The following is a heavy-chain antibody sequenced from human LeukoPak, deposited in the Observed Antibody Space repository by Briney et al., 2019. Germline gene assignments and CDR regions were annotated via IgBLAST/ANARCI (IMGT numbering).Heavy chain of an antibody. V-gene: IGHV1-2*02. J-gene: IGHJ4*02. CDR3: ARDPYYGDYEGAFDY. CDR1: GYTFTGYY. CDR2: INPNSGGT. D-gene: IGHD4-17*01. Sequence: GASVKVSCKASGYTFTGYYMHWVRQAPGQGLEWMGWINPNSGGTNYAQKFQGRVTMTRDTSISTAYMELCRLRSDDTAVYYCARDPYYGDYEGAFDYWGQGTLVTVSS.